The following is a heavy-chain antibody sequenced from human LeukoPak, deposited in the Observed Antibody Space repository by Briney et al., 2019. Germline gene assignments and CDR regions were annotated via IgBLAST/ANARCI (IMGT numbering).Heavy chain of an antibody. D-gene: IGHD3-22*01. CDR2: IHPGDSDT. CDR1: GYRFSSYW. J-gene: IGHJ4*02. CDR3: ALTPYYYDSGFYCN. V-gene: IGHV5-51*01. Sequence: GESLKISCKGSGYRFSSYWIGWVRQMPGKGLEWMGIIHPGDSDTRYSPSFQGQVTISADKSISTAYLQWSSLKASDTAMYYCALTPYYYDSGFYCNWGQGTLVTVSS.